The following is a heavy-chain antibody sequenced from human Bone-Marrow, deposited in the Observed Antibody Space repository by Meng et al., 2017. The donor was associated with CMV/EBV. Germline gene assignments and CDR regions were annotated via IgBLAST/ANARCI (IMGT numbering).Heavy chain of an antibody. CDR1: GFTFSSYW. D-gene: IGHD5-18*01. CDR2: IKQDGSEK. V-gene: IGHV3-7*01. Sequence: GESLKISCAASGFTFSSYWMSWVRQAPGKGLEWVANIKQDGSEKYYVDSVKGRFTISRDNAKNSLYLQMNSLRAEDTAVYYCARVWGYSYGPHYFDYWGQGTRVNVAS. J-gene: IGHJ4*02. CDR3: ARVWGYSYGPHYFDY.